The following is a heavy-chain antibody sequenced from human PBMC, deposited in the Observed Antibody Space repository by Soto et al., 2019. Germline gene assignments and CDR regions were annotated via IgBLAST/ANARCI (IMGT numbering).Heavy chain of an antibody. D-gene: IGHD5-18*01. CDR1: GFTFSDYY. CDR2: ISSSGSTI. CDR3: ARAAAKIQLCLGSPFFDY. V-gene: IGHV3-11*01. Sequence: GGSLKLSCAASGFTFSDYYMSWIRQARGKGLEWVSYISSSGSTIYYADSVKGRFTISRDNAKNSLYLQMNSLRAEDTAVYYCARAAAKIQLCLGSPFFDYWGQGTLVTVSS. J-gene: IGHJ4*02.